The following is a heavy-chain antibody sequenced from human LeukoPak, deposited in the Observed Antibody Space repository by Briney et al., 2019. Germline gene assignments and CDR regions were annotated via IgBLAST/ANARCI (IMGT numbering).Heavy chain of an antibody. CDR2: IYHSGST. Sequence: LRLSCAASGFTFSSYSMNWVRQAPGKGLEWIGYIYHSGSTYYNPSLKSRVTISVDRSKNQFSLKLSSVTAADTAVYYCASMTIAAAGTIDYWGQGTLVTVSS. CDR3: ASMTIAAAGTIDY. J-gene: IGHJ4*02. CDR1: GFTFSSYS. D-gene: IGHD6-13*01. V-gene: IGHV4-30-2*01.